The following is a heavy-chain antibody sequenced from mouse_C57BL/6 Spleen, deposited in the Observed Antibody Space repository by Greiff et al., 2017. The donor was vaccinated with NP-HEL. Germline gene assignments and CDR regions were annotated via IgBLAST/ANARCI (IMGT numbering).Heavy chain of an antibody. D-gene: IGHD2-1*01. CDR1: GFTFSSYA. V-gene: IGHV5-4*01. CDR2: ISDGGSYT. J-gene: IGHJ4*01. Sequence: EVHLVESGGGLVKPGGSLKLSCAASGFTFSSYAMSWVRQTPEKRLEWVATISDGGSYTYYPDNVQGRFTISRDNAKNNLYLQMSHLKSEDTAMYYCARAGYYGNFYAMDYWGQGTSVTVSS. CDR3: ARAGYYGNFYAMDY.